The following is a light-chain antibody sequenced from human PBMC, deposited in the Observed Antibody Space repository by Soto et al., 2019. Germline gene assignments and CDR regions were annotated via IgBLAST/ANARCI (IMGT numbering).Light chain of an antibody. J-gene: IGKJ2*01. CDR1: QNVRTF. Sequence: EVVLTQSPATLSLSPGERATLSCRASQNVRTFLDWYQQKPGQAPTLLIYGASARATGIPVRFSGSRSGTEFTLTISSLQSEDFAVYYCQHYNNWPFTFGQGTKLEIK. CDR2: GAS. CDR3: QHYNNWPFT. V-gene: IGKV3-15*01.